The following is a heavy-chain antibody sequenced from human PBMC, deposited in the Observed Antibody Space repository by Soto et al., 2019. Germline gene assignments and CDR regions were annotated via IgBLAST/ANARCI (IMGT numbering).Heavy chain of an antibody. D-gene: IGHD3-10*01. V-gene: IGHV3-30*18. J-gene: IGHJ4*01. CDR3: AKSPTSSGSSYYFDY. CDR2: LSFDGSNK. CDR1: GFTFSSYG. Sequence: PGGSLRLSCSASGFTFSSYGMHWVRQAPGRGLDWVAVLSFDGSNKYYADSVKGRFTISRDNSKNTLYLQMNSLRPEDTAVYYCAKSPTSSGSSYYFDYWGQGTLVTV.